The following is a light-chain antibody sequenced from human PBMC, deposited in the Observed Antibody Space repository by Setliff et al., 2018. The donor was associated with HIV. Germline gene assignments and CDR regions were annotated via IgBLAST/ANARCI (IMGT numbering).Light chain of an antibody. CDR1: SSDVGGYNS. Sequence: QSALTQPASVSGSPGQSITISCTGTSSDVGGYNSVSWVQQHPGKAPKLLIYEVSNRPSGVSYRCSGSKSGNTASLTISGLQAEDEAHYYCSSFTNTYALDVFGTGTKVTV. V-gene: IGLV2-14*01. CDR3: SSFTNTYALDV. CDR2: EVS. J-gene: IGLJ1*01.